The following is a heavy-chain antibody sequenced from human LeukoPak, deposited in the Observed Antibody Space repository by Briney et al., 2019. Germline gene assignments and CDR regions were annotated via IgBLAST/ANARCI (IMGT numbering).Heavy chain of an antibody. CDR1: GFTFSTFN. V-gene: IGHV3-30*03. J-gene: IGHJ4*02. Sequence: GGSLRLSCAASGFTFSTFNMHWVRQAPGKGLEWVAVFSSDGRSTFYAENVQGRFTLSRDNSKNTLSLQMNSLRAEDTAVYFCARVRGGYYLDYWGQGTLVTVSS. CDR3: ARVRGGYYLDY. D-gene: IGHD5-24*01. CDR2: FSSDGRST.